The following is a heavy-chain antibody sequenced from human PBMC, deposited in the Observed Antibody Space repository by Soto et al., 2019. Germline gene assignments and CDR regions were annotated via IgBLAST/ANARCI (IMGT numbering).Heavy chain of an antibody. V-gene: IGHV3-30-3*01. J-gene: IGHJ4*02. CDR1: GFTFSSYA. CDR2: ISYDGSNK. CDR3: ARGEDDSSSWAVVY. D-gene: IGHD6-13*01. Sequence: QVQLVESGGGVVQPGRSLRLSCAASGFTFSSYAMHWVRQAPGKGLEWVAVISYDGSNKYYADSVKGRFTISRDNSKNTLYLQMNSLRAEDTAVYYCARGEDDSSSWAVVYWGQGTLVTVSS.